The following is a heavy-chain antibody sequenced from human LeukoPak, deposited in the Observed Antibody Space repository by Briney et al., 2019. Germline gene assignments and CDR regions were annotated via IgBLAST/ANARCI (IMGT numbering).Heavy chain of an antibody. CDR3: ARAMRITIFMGGFDP. CDR1: GGSISSSNYY. V-gene: IGHV4-39*07. Sequence: SETLSLTCHVSGGSISSSNYYWGWIRQPPGKGLEWRGNVYYSGSASFNPSLKSRVAISVDTSKNQFSLKLSSVTAADTAVYYCARAMRITIFMGGFDPWGQGALVTVSS. J-gene: IGHJ5*02. D-gene: IGHD3-3*01. CDR2: VYYSGSA.